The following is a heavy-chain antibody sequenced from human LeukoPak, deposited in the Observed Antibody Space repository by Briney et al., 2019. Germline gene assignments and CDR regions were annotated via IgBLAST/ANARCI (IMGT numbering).Heavy chain of an antibody. J-gene: IGHJ6*02. V-gene: IGHV1-69*13. CDR1: GGTFSSYA. D-gene: IGHD3-10*01. CDR3: ASRVGRPGELLSDYYYYYGMDV. CDR2: IIPIFGTA. Sequence: SVKVSCKASGGTFSSYAISWVRQAPGQGLEWMGGIIPIFGTANYAQKFQGRVTITADESTSTAYMELSSLRSEDTAVYYCASRVGRPGELLSDYYYYYGMDVWGQGTTVTVSS.